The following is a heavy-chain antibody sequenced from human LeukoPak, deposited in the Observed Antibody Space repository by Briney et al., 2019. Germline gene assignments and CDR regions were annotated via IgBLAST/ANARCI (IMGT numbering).Heavy chain of an antibody. CDR3: AGDFGGDGYNS. V-gene: IGHV3-33*01. CDR1: GFTFSDYG. Sequence: AGGSLRLSCVASGFTFSDYGMHWVRQAPGKGLGWVAVIWFDESNKYYADSVKGRFTISRDNSKNTLYLQMNSLRVEDTAVYYCAGDFGGDGYNSWGQGTLVTVSS. J-gene: IGHJ4*02. D-gene: IGHD5-24*01. CDR2: IWFDESNK.